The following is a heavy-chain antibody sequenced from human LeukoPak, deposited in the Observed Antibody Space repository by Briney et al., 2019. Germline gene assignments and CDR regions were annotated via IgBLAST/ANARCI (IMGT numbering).Heavy chain of an antibody. D-gene: IGHD2-2*01. CDR3: AREGFQVPAAKVGPYYYYYMDV. Sequence: PGGSLRLSCAASGFTFSSYEMNWIRQAPGKGLEWISYISNSGSTKYYADSVKGRFTISRDNAKNSVFLQMNSLRAEDTAVYYCAREGFQVPAAKVGPYYYYYMDVWGKGTTVTVSS. V-gene: IGHV3-48*03. J-gene: IGHJ6*03. CDR1: GFTFSSYE. CDR2: ISNSGSTK.